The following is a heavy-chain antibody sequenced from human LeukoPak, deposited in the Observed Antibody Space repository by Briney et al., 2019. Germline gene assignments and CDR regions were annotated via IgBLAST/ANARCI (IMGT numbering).Heavy chain of an antibody. Sequence: GGSLRLSCAGSGFTFSSYSMNWVRQAPGKGLEWVSYISSSGSNIYYADSVKGRFTISRDNAKNSLYLQMNRPRAEDTALYYCARDDCSSPNCHRTFDYCSQGTLVTVSS. J-gene: IGHJ4*02. CDR1: GFTFSSYS. D-gene: IGHD2-2*02. V-gene: IGHV3-48*04. CDR2: ISSSGSNI. CDR3: ARDDCSSPNCHRTFDY.